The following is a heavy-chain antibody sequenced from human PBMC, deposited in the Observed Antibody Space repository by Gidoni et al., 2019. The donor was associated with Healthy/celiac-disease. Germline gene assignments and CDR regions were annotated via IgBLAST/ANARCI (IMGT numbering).Heavy chain of an antibody. CDR3: ARENYDFWSGDLGIEFDY. Sequence: SCAASGFTFSSYALHWVRQAPGKGLEWVEVISYDGSNKYYADSVKGRFTISRDNSKNTLYLQMNSLRAEDTAVYYCARENYDFWSGDLGIEFDYWGQGTLVTVSS. CDR2: ISYDGSNK. J-gene: IGHJ4*02. V-gene: IGHV3-30-3*01. D-gene: IGHD3-3*01. CDR1: GFTFSSYA.